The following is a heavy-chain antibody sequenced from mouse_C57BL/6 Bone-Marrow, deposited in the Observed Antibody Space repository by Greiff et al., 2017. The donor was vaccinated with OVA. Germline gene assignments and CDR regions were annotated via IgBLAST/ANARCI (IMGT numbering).Heavy chain of an antibody. CDR1: GFTFSSYA. V-gene: IGHV5-4*01. CDR3: ARDGYGSSYGAMDY. Sequence: EVKLVESGGGLVKPGGSLKLSCAASGFTFSSYAMSWVRQTPEKRLEWVATISDGGSYTYYPDNVQGRFTISRDNAKNNLYLQMSHLKSEETAIYYCARDGYGSSYGAMDYWGQGTSVTVSS. J-gene: IGHJ4*01. D-gene: IGHD1-1*01. CDR2: ISDGGSYT.